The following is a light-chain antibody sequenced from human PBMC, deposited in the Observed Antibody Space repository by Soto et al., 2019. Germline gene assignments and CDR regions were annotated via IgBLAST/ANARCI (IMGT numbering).Light chain of an antibody. Sequence: EIVMTQSPVTLSVSPGEGATLSCRASQTVDNNLAWYQKKPGQAPRLLIFGASTRATGIPARFSGVGSGPEFTLTLRSLQSEDFAVYYCQQYNNWPLTFGGGTKVEIK. V-gene: IGKV3-15*01. CDR2: GAS. CDR1: QTVDNN. J-gene: IGKJ4*01. CDR3: QQYNNWPLT.